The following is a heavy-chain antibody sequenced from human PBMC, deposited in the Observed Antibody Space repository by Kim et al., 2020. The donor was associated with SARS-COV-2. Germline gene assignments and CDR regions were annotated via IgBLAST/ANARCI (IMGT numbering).Heavy chain of an antibody. J-gene: IGHJ6*01. CDR1: GGSISSYY. D-gene: IGHD6-6*01. Sequence: SETLSLTCTVSGGSISSYYWSWIRQPPGKGLEWIGYIYYSGSTNYNPSLKSRVTISVDTSKNQFSLKLSSVTAADTAVYYCARAIRGSSTLRHYYYYGM. CDR3: ARAIRGSSTLRHYYYYGM. CDR2: IYYSGST. V-gene: IGHV4-59*13.